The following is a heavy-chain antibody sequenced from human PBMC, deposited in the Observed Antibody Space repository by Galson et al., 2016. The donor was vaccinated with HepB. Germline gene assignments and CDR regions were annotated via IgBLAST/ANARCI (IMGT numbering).Heavy chain of an antibody. CDR1: GFTFSSYG. Sequence: SLRLSCAASGFTFSSYGMHWVRQAPGKGLEWVAVVWCVGRKKTYGDSVKGRFTISRDNSKNTPYLQMNSLRAEDTAVYYCATGNGDPSNGDAFDFWGQGTMVTVSS. CDR2: VWCVGRKK. D-gene: IGHD2-8*01. CDR3: ATGNGDPSNGDAFDF. J-gene: IGHJ3*01. V-gene: IGHV3-33*01.